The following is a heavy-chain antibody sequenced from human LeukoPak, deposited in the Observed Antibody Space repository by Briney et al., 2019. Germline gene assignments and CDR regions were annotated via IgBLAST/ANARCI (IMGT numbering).Heavy chain of an antibody. CDR3: ARSIAVGGPQFAYYYYMDV. J-gene: IGHJ6*03. V-gene: IGHV4-4*07. CDR1: GGSISTYC. CDR2: IYTSGST. D-gene: IGHD6-13*01. Sequence: PSETLSLTCTISGGSISTYCWSWIRQPAGKGLEWVGRIYTSGSTNYNPSLKSRVTISVDKSKKQFSLKLSSVTAADTGVYYCARSIAVGGPQFAYYYYMDVWGKGTTVTVSS.